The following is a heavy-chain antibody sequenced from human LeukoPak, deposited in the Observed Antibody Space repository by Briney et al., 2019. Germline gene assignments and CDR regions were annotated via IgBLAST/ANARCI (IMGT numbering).Heavy chain of an antibody. CDR3: ARQIASAGTAGFDF. V-gene: IGHV4-4*07. J-gene: IGHJ4*02. Sequence: SETRSLTCTVSTGSISSYYWSWIRQPAGKVLEWIGRIYSTGSTNYNPSLKSRVTMSVDTSKNQFSLRLRSVTAADTAVYYCARQIASAGTAGFDFWGQGALVTVSS. CDR1: TGSISSYY. D-gene: IGHD6-13*01. CDR2: IYSTGST.